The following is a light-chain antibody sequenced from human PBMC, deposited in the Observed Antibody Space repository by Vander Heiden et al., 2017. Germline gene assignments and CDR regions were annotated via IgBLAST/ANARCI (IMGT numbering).Light chain of an antibody. CDR2: EVS. V-gene: IGLV2-14*01. Sequence: QSALTHPPPVSGSPAHSITISCTGRSSDVGTYNLVSWYQQHPGKAPKLIIYEVSNRPSGVSDRFSGSKSDNTASLTISGLQPEDEADYYCSSYSTTTRNLFGTGTKLTVV. CDR1: SSDVGTYNL. CDR3: SSYSTTTRNL. J-gene: IGLJ1*01.